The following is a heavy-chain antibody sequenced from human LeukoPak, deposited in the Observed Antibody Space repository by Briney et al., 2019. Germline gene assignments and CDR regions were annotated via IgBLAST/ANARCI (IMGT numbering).Heavy chain of an antibody. V-gene: IGHV4-39*01. CDR1: GGSIRSSNYY. D-gene: IGHD4-11*01. CDR2: IHYSGST. J-gene: IGHJ5*02. CDR3: ARGLTTVSSYNWFDP. Sequence: SETLSLTCAVSGGSIRSSNYYWGWIRQPPGKGLEWIGSIHYSGSTYYNPSLKSRVTISVDTSKNQFSLKLSSVTAADTAVYYCARGLTTVSSYNWFDPWGQGTLVTVSS.